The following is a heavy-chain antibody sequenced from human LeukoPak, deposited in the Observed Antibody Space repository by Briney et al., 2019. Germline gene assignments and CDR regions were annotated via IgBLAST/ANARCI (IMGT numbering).Heavy chain of an antibody. CDR3: ASIRASDGYFDY. V-gene: IGHV3-30*02. J-gene: IGHJ4*02. Sequence: PGGSLRLSCAASGFTFSSYGMHWVRQAPGKGLEWVAFIRYDGSNKYYADSVKGRFTISRDNSKNTLYLQMNSLRAEDTAVYYCASIRASDGYFDYWGQGTLVTVSS. CDR1: GFTFSSYG. CDR2: IRYDGSNK. D-gene: IGHD2-21*01.